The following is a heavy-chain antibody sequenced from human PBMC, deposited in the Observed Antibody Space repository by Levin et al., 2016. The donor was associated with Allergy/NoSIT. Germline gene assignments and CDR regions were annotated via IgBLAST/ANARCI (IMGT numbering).Heavy chain of an antibody. CDR1: GFTFNDFW. Sequence: GESLKISCAASGFTFNDFWMTWVRQAPGKGLEWVADIKEDGRQAFYVDSVKGRFTVSRDNAKDSLFLQMNSLRAEDTATYFCAKNGQSYRYFDSWGQGALVTVSS. V-gene: IGHV3-7*03. D-gene: IGHD5-18*01. CDR2: IKEDGRQA. J-gene: IGHJ4*02. CDR3: AKNGQSYRYFDS.